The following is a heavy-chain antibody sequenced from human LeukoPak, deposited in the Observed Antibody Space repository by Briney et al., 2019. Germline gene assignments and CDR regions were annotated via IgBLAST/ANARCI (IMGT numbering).Heavy chain of an antibody. CDR3: ARGPSLGY. Sequence: GGSLRLSCAACGFTFSSCAMSWVRQAPGKGLEWVSVIYSDGSTYYADSVKGRFTISRDNSKNTLYLQMNSLRAEDTAVYYCARGPSLGYWGQGTLVTVSS. CDR1: GFTFSSCA. J-gene: IGHJ4*02. CDR2: IYSDGST. D-gene: IGHD7-27*01. V-gene: IGHV3-53*01.